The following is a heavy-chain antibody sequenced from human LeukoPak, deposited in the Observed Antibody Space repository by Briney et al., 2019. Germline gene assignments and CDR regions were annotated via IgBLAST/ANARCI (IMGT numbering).Heavy chain of an antibody. V-gene: IGHV3-23*01. Sequence: GGSLRLSCAASGFTFSSYAMSWVRQAPGKGLEWVSTISGSAGSTYYADSVKGRFTISRDNSKNTLYLQMNSLRAEDTAVYYCARTTLGYSYGFDYWGQGTLVTVSS. D-gene: IGHD5-18*01. CDR2: ISGSAGST. CDR1: GFTFSSYA. CDR3: ARTTLGYSYGFDY. J-gene: IGHJ4*02.